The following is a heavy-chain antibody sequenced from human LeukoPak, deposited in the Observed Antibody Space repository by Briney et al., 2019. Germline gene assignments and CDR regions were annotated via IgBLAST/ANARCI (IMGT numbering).Heavy chain of an antibody. Sequence: GGSPRLSCAASGFTFSSYAMSWVSQAPGKGLEWVSAISGSGGSTYYADSVKGRFTISRDNSKNTLYLQMNSLRAEDTAVYYCAKIVAGMDNWFDPWGQGTLVTVSS. V-gene: IGHV3-23*01. CDR2: ISGSGGST. CDR3: AKIVAGMDNWFDP. J-gene: IGHJ5*02. D-gene: IGHD6-19*01. CDR1: GFTFSSYA.